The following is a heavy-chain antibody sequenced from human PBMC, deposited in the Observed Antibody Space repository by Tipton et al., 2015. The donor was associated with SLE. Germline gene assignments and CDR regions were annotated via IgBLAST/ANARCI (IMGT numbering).Heavy chain of an antibody. CDR3: ARKVVVPGAIRDYFGMVV. V-gene: IGHV3-23*01. D-gene: IGHD2-2*01. CDR1: GFTFSSYA. J-gene: IGHJ6*02. CDR2: ISGSGGSI. Sequence: GPLRLSCAASGFTFSSYAMSWVRQAPGKGLEWVSAISGSGGSIYFPDSVKGRFTISRDNSKNTLYLQMNSLRAEDTAVYYCARKVVVPGAIRDYFGMVVWGQGTTVNVSS.